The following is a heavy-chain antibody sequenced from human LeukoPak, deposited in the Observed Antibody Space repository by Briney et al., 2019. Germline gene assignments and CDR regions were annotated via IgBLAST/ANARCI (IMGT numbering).Heavy chain of an antibody. Sequence: ASVKVSCKASGYTFTGYYMHWVRQAPGQGLEWMGWINPNSGGTNYAQKFQGRVTMTRDTPISTAYMELSRLRSDDTAVYYCARARPGYCSSTSCYSFDYWGQGTLVTVSS. V-gene: IGHV1-2*02. J-gene: IGHJ4*02. CDR1: GYTFTGYY. CDR2: INPNSGGT. D-gene: IGHD2-2*03. CDR3: ARARPGYCSSTSCYSFDY.